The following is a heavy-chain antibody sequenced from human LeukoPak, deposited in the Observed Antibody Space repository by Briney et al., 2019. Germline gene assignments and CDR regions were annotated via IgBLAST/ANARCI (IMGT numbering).Heavy chain of an antibody. D-gene: IGHD6-13*01. CDR1: GYTFTGYG. V-gene: IGHV1-18*04. CDR2: ISAYNGNT. CDR3: ARDDIAAAPYPFDY. J-gene: IGHJ4*02. Sequence: ASVKVSCKASGYTFTGYGISWVRQAPGQGREWMGWISAYNGNTNYAQNLQGRVTITTDTTTSTAYMELTSLRSDDTAVYYCARDDIAAAPYPFDYWGQGTLVTVSS.